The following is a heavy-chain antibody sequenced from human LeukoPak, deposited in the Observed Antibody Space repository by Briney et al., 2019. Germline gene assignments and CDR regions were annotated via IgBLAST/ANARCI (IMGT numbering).Heavy chain of an antibody. CDR3: ARTNPWAGNHHHDAFDI. CDR1: GGSFSGYY. CDR2: INHSGST. D-gene: IGHD2-8*01. J-gene: IGHJ3*02. V-gene: IGHV4-34*01. Sequence: SETLSLTCAVYGGSFSGYYWSWIRQPPGKGLEWIGEINHSGSTNYNPSLKSRVTISVDTSKNQFSLKLSSVTAADTAVYYCARTNPWAGNHHHDAFDIWGQGTMVTVSS.